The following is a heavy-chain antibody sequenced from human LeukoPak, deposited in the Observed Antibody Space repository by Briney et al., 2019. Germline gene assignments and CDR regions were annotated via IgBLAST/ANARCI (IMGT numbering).Heavy chain of an antibody. J-gene: IGHJ4*02. D-gene: IGHD3-16*02. V-gene: IGHV4-34*01. CDR3: ARGPIKLRLGELSLFDY. CDR1: DGSFSYYS. Sequence: SETLSLTCAVYDGSFSYYSWSWIRQPPGKGLEWIGEINHSGITNYNPSLKSRVIMSVDTSKTQLSLKLSSVTVADTAVYYCARGPIKLRLGELSLFDYRGQGTLVTVS. CDR2: INHSGIT.